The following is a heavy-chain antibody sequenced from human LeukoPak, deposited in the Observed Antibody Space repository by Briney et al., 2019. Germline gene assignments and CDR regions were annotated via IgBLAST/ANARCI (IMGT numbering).Heavy chain of an antibody. V-gene: IGHV3-48*01. Sequence: GGSLRLSCAASGFTFSSYSMNWVRQAPGKGLEWVSYISSSSSTIYYADSVKGRFTISRDNAKNSLYLEMNSLTIEDTAMYYCARAPTGMDVWGQGTTVIVS. J-gene: IGHJ6*02. CDR2: ISSSSSTI. CDR3: ARAPTGMDV. CDR1: GFTFSSYS.